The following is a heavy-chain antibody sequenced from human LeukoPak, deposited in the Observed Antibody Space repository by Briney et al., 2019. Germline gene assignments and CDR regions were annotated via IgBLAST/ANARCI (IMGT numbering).Heavy chain of an antibody. J-gene: IGHJ6*02. D-gene: IGHD3-22*01. V-gene: IGHV3-21*01. CDR3: ARDRITMIVVDYYFYYGMDV. Sequence: GGSLRLSCAASGFTFSSYSMNWVRQAPGKGLEWVSSISSSSSFIYYADSVKGRFTISRDNTKNSLYLQMNSLRAEDTAVCYCARDRITMIVVDYYFYYGMDVWGQGTTVTVSS. CDR1: GFTFSSYS. CDR2: ISSSSSFI.